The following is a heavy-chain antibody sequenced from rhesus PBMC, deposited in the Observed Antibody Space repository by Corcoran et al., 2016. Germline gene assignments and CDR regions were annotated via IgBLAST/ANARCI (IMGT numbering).Heavy chain of an antibody. Sequence: QVQLQESGPGLVKPSETLSLTCAVSGGSFSSYWWSWIRQPPGKGLEWIGGINGNRGSTNYHPPHKGRGPIANEASKTQFSLKLSSVTAADTAVYYCASPRACTGSGCRNYYGLDSWGQGVVVTVSS. D-gene: IGHD2-21*01. V-gene: IGHV4-80*01. CDR2: INGNRGST. CDR3: ASPRACTGSGCRNYYGLDS. J-gene: IGHJ6*01. CDR1: GGSFSSYW.